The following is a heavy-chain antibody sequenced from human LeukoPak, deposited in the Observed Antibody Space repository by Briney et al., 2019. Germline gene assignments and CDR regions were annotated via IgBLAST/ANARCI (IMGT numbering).Heavy chain of an antibody. CDR3: AKDPSAAAGTENDY. CDR2: IRYDGSNK. Sequence: PGGSLRLSCAASGFTFSSYWMSWVRQAPGKGLEWVAFIRYDGSNKYYADSVKGRFTISRDNSKNTLYLQMNSLRAEDTAVYYCAKDPSAAAGTENDYWGQGTLVTVSS. V-gene: IGHV3-30*02. D-gene: IGHD6-13*01. CDR1: GFTFSSYW. J-gene: IGHJ4*02.